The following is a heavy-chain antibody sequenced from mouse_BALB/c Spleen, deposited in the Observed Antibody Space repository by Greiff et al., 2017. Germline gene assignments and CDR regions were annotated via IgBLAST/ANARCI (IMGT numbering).Heavy chain of an antibody. D-gene: IGHD2-14*01. Sequence: LQQPGSELVRPGASVKLSCKASGYTFTSYWMHWVKQRHGQGLEWIGNIYPGSGSTNYDEKFKSKGTLTVDTSSSTAYMHLSSLTSEDSAVYYCTRSGENYRYPYAMDYWGQGTSVTVSS. J-gene: IGHJ4*01. V-gene: IGHV1S22*01. CDR1: GYTFTSYW. CDR2: IYPGSGST. CDR3: TRSGENYRYPYAMDY.